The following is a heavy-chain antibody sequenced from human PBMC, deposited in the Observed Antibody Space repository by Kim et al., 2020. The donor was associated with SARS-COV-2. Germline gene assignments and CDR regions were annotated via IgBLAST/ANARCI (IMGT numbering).Heavy chain of an antibody. V-gene: IGHV4-34*01. CDR1: GGSFSAFY. D-gene: IGHD2-15*01. J-gene: IGHJ1*01. CDR2: VSHGGST. CDR3: ARCRYCNTPSAFTAYF. Sequence: SETLSLTCAVSGGSFSAFYWSWIRQPPGKGLEWIGEVSHGGSTNYSPSLKSRSTISVDTSKNHFSLRLTSVTAAATAVFYFARCRYCNTPSAFTAYF.